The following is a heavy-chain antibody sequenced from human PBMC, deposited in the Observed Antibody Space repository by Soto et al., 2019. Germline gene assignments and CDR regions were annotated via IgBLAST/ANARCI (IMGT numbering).Heavy chain of an antibody. CDR1: GASLSSGGYY. V-gene: IGHV4-31*01. CDR3: ARDRFYAGGGYYFEY. Sequence: QVRLQESGPGLVKPSQTLSLTCTVSGASLSSGGYYWSWIRQHPGKGLEWIGFIYYSGTTSYNPSLKSPLTISADTSKNPFSLKLTSVTAADTAVYYCARDRFYAGGGYYFEYWGQGSLVTVSS. J-gene: IGHJ4*02. CDR2: IYYSGTT. D-gene: IGHD3-22*01.